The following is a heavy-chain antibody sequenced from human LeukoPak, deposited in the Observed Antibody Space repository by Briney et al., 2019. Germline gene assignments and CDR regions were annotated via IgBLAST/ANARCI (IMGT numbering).Heavy chain of an antibody. J-gene: IGHJ3*02. Sequence: GASVKVSCKASGGTFSSYAISWVRQAPGQGLEWMGRIIPILGIANYAQKFQGRVTITADKSTSTAYMELSSLRSEDTAVYYCARGRGLYYDSSGYRGHDAFDIWGQGTMVTVSS. CDR1: GGTFSSYA. CDR3: ARGRGLYYDSSGYRGHDAFDI. D-gene: IGHD3-22*01. V-gene: IGHV1-69*04. CDR2: IIPILGIA.